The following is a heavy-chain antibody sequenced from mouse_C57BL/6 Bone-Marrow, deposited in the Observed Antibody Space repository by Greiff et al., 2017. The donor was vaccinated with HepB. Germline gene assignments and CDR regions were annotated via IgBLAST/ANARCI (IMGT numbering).Heavy chain of an antibody. CDR3: THGNPGGY. Sequence: VHVKQSGAELVRPGASVKLSCTASGFNIKDDYMHWVKQRPEQGLEWIGWIDPENGDTEYASKFQGKATITADTSSNTAYLQLSSLTSEDTAVYYCTHGNPGGYWGQGTTLTVSS. J-gene: IGHJ2*01. V-gene: IGHV14-4*01. D-gene: IGHD2-1*01. CDR1: GFNIKDDY. CDR2: IDPENGDT.